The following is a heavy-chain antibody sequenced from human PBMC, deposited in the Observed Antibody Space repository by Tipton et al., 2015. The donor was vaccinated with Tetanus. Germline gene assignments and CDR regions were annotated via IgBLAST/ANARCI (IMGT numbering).Heavy chain of an antibody. V-gene: IGHV4-39*07. CDR1: GGSISSGTFY. CDR3: ARVLRYSAAGGWDDAFDI. Sequence: TLSLTCTVSGGSISSGTFYWDWIRQTPGKGLEWIGRIYGRGSTNYNPSLKSRVAMSMDTSRNQFSLTLTSVTVADTAFYFCARVLRYSAAGGWDDAFDIWGQGTLVTVSS. J-gene: IGHJ3*02. D-gene: IGHD2-21*01. CDR2: IYGRGST.